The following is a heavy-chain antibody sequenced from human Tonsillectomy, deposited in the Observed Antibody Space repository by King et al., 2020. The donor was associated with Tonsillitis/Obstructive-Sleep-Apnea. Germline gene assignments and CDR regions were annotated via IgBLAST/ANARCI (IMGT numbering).Heavy chain of an antibody. Sequence: QLVQSGAEVKKPGSSVKVSCKASGGTFSSYAISWVRQATGQGLEWMGGIIPILGIAHYAQKFQGRVTITADKSTSTAYIELRSLRSEDKAVYYCARVWENSNYGLPDDYYHYYGVDVWGQGTTVTVSS. D-gene: IGHD4-11*01. CDR3: ARVWENSNYGLPDDYYHYYGVDV. V-gene: IGHV1-69*10. CDR2: IIPILGIA. J-gene: IGHJ6*02. CDR1: GGTFSSYA.